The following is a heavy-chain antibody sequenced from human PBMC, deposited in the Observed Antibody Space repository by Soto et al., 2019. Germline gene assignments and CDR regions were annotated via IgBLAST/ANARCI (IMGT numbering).Heavy chain of an antibody. CDR2: ISWNGGNI. CDR1: GFTFDDYA. D-gene: IGHD7-27*01. V-gene: IGHV3-9*01. Sequence: VQLVESGGGLVQPGRSLRLSCAASGFTFDDYAMHWVRQAPGKGLEWVSGISWNGGNIGYADSVKGRFTISRGNAKKSLYLQMNSLRPEDTALYYCAKVGTHIEDWGQGTLVTVSS. CDR3: AKVGTHIED. J-gene: IGHJ4*02.